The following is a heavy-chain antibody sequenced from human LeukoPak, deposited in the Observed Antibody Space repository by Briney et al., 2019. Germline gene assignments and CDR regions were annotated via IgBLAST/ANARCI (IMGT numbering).Heavy chain of an antibody. D-gene: IGHD3-10*01. J-gene: IGHJ3*02. V-gene: IGHV4-38-2*02. CDR1: GYSINSGYY. CDR3: AKSNGYGLVDI. CDR2: IYHDGTT. Sequence: SETLSLTSTVSGYSINSGYYWGWIRPPPGKGLEWIGSIYHDGTTYYNPSLKSRLTISVDTSKNQFSLNLNSVTAADTAVYYCAKSNGYGLVDIWGQGTMVTVSS.